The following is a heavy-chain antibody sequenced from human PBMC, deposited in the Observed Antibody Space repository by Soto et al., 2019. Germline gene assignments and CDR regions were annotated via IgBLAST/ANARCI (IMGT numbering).Heavy chain of an antibody. D-gene: IGHD6-19*01. J-gene: IGHJ3*02. CDR2: FDPEDGET. CDR1: GYTLTELS. CDR3: ATERQWHDAFDI. V-gene: IGHV1-24*01. Sequence: ASVKVSCEVSGYTLTELSMHWVRQAPGKGLEWMGGFDPEDGETIYAQKFQGRVTMTEDTSTDTAYMELSSLRSEDTAVYYCATERQWHDAFDIWGQGTMVTVSS.